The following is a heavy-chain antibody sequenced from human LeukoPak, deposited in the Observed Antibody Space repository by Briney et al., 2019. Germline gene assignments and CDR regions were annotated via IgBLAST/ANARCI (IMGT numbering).Heavy chain of an antibody. D-gene: IGHD1-26*01. V-gene: IGHV3-23*01. J-gene: IGHJ4*02. CDR2: ISNSGGST. Sequence: RGGSLRLSCAASGFTFSSYAMSWVRQAPGKGLEWVSVISNSGGSTYYADSVKGRFTISRDNSKNTLYVQMNSLRAEDTAVYYCAKGSGSLSLPPDYWGQGTLATVSS. CDR1: GFTFSSYA. CDR3: AKGSGSLSLPPDY.